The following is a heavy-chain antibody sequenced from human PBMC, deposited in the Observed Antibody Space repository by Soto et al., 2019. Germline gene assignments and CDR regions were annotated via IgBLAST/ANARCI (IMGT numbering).Heavy chain of an antibody. Sequence: GGSLRLSCAASGFTFSTYWMSWVRQAPGKGPEWVASIKQDGSEKYYVDSVKGRFTISKDNAKNSLYLQMNSLRVEDTAFYYCAREVRATFDPWGQGTLVTVSS. D-gene: IGHD1-26*01. CDR2: IKQDGSEK. CDR1: GFTFSTYW. CDR3: AREVRATFDP. J-gene: IGHJ5*02. V-gene: IGHV3-7*01.